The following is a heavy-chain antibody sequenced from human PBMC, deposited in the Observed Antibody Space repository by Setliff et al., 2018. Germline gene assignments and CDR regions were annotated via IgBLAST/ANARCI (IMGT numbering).Heavy chain of an antibody. CDR2: IDQISRT. CDR3: AKDRVNDGVWDFDS. CDR1: GFTFSDHY. D-gene: IGHD4-17*01. V-gene: IGHV3-53*01. Sequence: LSLSCAASGFTFSDHYMTWVRQAPGKGLEWVAGIDQISRTYYPDSMKGRFTISRDNSRNTISLQINGLRAEDTATYYCAKDRVNDGVWDFDSWGQGLLVTVSS. J-gene: IGHJ4*02.